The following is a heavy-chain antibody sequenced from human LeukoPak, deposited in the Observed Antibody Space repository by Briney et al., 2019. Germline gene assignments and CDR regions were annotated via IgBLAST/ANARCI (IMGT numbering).Heavy chain of an antibody. V-gene: IGHV4-59*01. CDR1: GGSISSYY. CDR2: IYYSGST. Sequence: PSETLSLTCTVSGGSISSYYWSWIRQPPGKGLEWIGYIYYSGSTNYNPSLKSRVTISVDTSKSQFSLKLSSVTAADTAVYYCARETLGSGSYYRTWVQGTLVTVSS. CDR3: ARETLGSGSYYRT. J-gene: IGHJ5*02. D-gene: IGHD3-10*01.